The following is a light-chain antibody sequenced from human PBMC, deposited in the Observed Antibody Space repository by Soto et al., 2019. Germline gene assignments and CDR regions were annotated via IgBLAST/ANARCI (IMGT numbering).Light chain of an antibody. CDR1: QGIRND. CDR3: LHDYNYPLT. J-gene: IGKJ1*01. V-gene: IGKV1-6*01. Sequence: AIQMTQSPSSLSASVGDRVTITCRASQGIRNDLGWYQQKPGKAPKLLIYTASSLQSGVPSRFSGSGSGTDFTLTISSLQPEDFATYYCLHDYNYPLTFGQGTKVEIK. CDR2: TAS.